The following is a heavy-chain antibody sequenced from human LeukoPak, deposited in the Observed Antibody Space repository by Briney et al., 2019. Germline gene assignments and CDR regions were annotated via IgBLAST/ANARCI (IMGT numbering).Heavy chain of an antibody. V-gene: IGHV4-34*01. CDR2: INHSGST. D-gene: IGHD5-12*01. CDR1: GGSFSGYY. Sequence: SETLSLTCAVYGGSFSGYYWSWIRQPPGKGLEWIGEINHSGSTNYNPSLKSRVTISVDTSKNQFPLKLSSVTAADTAVYYCARGPRDIVATIWGHYYYGMDVWGKGTTVTVSS. CDR3: ARGPRDIVATIWGHYYYGMDV. J-gene: IGHJ6*04.